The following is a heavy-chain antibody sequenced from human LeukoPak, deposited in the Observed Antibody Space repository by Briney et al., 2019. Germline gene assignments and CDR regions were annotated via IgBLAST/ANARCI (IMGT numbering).Heavy chain of an antibody. D-gene: IGHD3-10*02. J-gene: IGHJ6*04. CDR2: TTRDESEK. CDR3: AELGITMIGGV. V-gene: IGHV3-30-3*02. Sequence: GGSLRLSCAASGFTFSRNGMHWVRQAPGKGLEWVAFTTRDESEKFYVDSVKGRFTIARDNAKNSLYLQMNSLRAEDTAVYYCAELGITMIGGVWGKGTTVTISS. CDR1: GFTFSRNG.